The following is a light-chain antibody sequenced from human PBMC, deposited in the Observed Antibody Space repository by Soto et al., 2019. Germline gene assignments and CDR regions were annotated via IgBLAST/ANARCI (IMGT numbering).Light chain of an antibody. V-gene: IGLV1-51*01. CDR1: RSNTGGNS. CDR2: ADN. J-gene: IGLJ1*01. CDR3: GSWDSSLSAYV. Sequence: QSVLTQPPGVSAAPGQKSTICCSGRRSNTGGNSVSWYQQLPGTAPKPLIYADNKRPSGIPDRFSGSKSGTSATLGITGFQTGDEADYHCGSWDSSLSAYVFGTGPKVTVL.